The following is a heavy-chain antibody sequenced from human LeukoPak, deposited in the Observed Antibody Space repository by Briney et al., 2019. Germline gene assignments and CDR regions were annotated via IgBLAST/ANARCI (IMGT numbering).Heavy chain of an antibody. V-gene: IGHV3-23*01. CDR1: GFTFNIYP. J-gene: IGHJ4*02. CDR2: IGTSGDT. D-gene: IGHD2-15*01. CDR3: AKSRIVDRRGYFDY. Sequence: GDSLRLSCVASGFTFNIYPMTWVRQSPGKGLGWVSTIGTSGDTYYADSVKGRFTISRDDSKNTLYLQMHSLGAEDTAVYYCAKSRIVDRRGYFDYWAREPWSPSPQ.